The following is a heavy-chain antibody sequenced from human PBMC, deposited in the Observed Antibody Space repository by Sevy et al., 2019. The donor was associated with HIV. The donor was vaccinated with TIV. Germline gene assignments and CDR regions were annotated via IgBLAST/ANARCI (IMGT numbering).Heavy chain of an antibody. CDR2: ICYDGSNK. J-gene: IGHJ6*02. CDR3: ARDRVTIFGVVIYYYGMDV. Sequence: GGSLRLSCAASGFTFSSYGMHWVRQAPGKGLEWVAVICYDGSNKYYADSVKGRFTISRDNSKNTLYLQMNSLRAEDTAVYYCARDRVTIFGVVIYYYGMDVWGQGTTVTVSS. CDR1: GFTFSSYG. V-gene: IGHV3-33*01. D-gene: IGHD3-3*01.